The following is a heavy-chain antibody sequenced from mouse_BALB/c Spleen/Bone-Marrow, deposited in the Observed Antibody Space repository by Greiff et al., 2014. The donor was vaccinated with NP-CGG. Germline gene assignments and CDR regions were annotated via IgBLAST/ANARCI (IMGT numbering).Heavy chain of an antibody. J-gene: IGHJ3*01. D-gene: IGHD2-12*01. CDR2: INPDSSTI. V-gene: IGHV4-1*02. CDR1: GFDFSRFW. Sequence: VQLQQSGGGLVQPGGSLKLSCAASGFDFSRFWMSWVRQAPGKGLEWIGEINPDSSTINYTPSLKDKFIISRDNAKNTLYLQMSKVRSEDTALYYCARNSYYGWFANWGQGTLVTVSA. CDR3: ARNSYYGWFAN.